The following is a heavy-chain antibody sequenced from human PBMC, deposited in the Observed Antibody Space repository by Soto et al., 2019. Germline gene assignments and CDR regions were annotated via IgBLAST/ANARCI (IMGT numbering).Heavy chain of an antibody. Sequence: SETLSLTCTVSGGSISNYYWNWIRQSPGKGLEWIGYIYSSGSTHYNPSLQNRVTISIDTSKNQVSLKVNSVTAADTAVYYCARDNPQSYGVYYFDYWGQGTPVRSPQ. CDR3: ARDNPQSYGVYYFDY. V-gene: IGHV4-59*01. CDR1: GGSISNYY. D-gene: IGHD2-8*01. J-gene: IGHJ4*02. CDR2: IYSSGST.